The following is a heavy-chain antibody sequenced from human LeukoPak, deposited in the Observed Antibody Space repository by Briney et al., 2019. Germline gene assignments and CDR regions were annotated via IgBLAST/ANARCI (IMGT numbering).Heavy chain of an antibody. D-gene: IGHD2-21*02. V-gene: IGHV1-2*02. CDR1: GYTFTGYY. CDR2: INPNSGGT. CDR3: ARDWYCGGDCYTDY. J-gene: IGHJ4*02. Sequence: ASVKVSCKASGYTFTGYYMHWVRQAPGQGLEWMGWINPNSGGTNYAQKFQGRVTMTRDTSISTAYMELSRLRSDDTAVYYCARDWYCGGDCYTDYWGQGTLVTVSS.